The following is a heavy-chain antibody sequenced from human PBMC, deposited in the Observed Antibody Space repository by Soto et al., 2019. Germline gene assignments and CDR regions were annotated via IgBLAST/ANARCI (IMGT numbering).Heavy chain of an antibody. J-gene: IGHJ4*02. CDR2: IYWDDDK. V-gene: IGHV2-5*02. D-gene: IGHD3-10*01. CDR3: AHRRLYYYGSGSYFSYFDY. CDR1: GFSLSTSGVG. Sequence: SGPTLVKPTQTLTLTCTFSGFSLSTSGVGVGWIRQPPGKALEWLALIYWDDDKRYSPSLKSRLTITKDTSKNQVVLTMTNMDPVDTATYYCAHRRLYYYGSGSYFSYFDYWGQGTLVTVSS.